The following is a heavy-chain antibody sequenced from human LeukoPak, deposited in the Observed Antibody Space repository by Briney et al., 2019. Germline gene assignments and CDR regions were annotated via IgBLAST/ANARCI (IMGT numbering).Heavy chain of an antibody. CDR2: IIPIFGTA. CDR3: ARASQDYYGSGSYYRGGDAFDI. V-gene: IGHV1-69*13. D-gene: IGHD3-10*01. Sequence: SVKVSCKASGGTFSSYAISWVRQAPGQGLEWMGGIIPIFGTANYAQRFQGRVTITADESTSTAYMELSSLRSDDTAVYYCARASQDYYGSGSYYRGGDAFDIWGQGTMVTVSS. J-gene: IGHJ3*02. CDR1: GGTFSSYA.